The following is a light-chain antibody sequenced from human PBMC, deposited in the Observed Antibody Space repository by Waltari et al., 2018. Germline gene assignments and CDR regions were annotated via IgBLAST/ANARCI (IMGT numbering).Light chain of an antibody. CDR3: AAWDDSLNGHWV. J-gene: IGLJ3*02. CDR1: RSTTGCNT. Sequence: QSVLTQPPSASGTPGPRFTISCSGRRSTTGCNTVDWYQQLPGTAPKLLIYRNTQRPSGVPDRFSGSKSGTSASLAISGLQSEDEADYYCAAWDDSLNGHWVFGGGTKLTVL. V-gene: IGLV1-44*01. CDR2: RNT.